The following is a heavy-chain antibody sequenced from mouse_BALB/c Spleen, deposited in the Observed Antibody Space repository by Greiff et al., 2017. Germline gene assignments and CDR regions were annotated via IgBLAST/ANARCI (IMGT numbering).Heavy chain of an antibody. J-gene: IGHJ2*01. CDR3: ASLRVYFDY. Sequence: VQLQQSGAELAKPGASVKMSCKASGYTFTSYWMHWVKQRPGQGLEWIGYINPSTGYTEYNQKFKDKATLTADKSSSTAYMQLSSLTSEDSAVYYCASLRVYFDYWGQGTTLTVSS. D-gene: IGHD1-1*01. V-gene: IGHV1-7*01. CDR2: INPSTGYT. CDR1: GYTFTSYW.